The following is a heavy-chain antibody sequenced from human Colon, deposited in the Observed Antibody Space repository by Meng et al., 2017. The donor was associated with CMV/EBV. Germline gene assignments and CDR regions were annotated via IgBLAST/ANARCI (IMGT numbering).Heavy chain of an antibody. V-gene: IGHV6-1*01. J-gene: IGHJ4*02. CDR2: TYFRSRWYH. CDR1: GDTVSSNTAA. Sequence: SETLSLTCALSGDTVSSNTAAWNWIRQSPSRGLEWLGRTYFRSRWYHDYADSVRSRITIDADTSKNQFSLQLNSVTSEDTAVYYCGRDGFGAGNYDWMINSWGQGTLVTVSS. D-gene: IGHD1-7*01. CDR3: GRDGFGAGNYDWMINS.